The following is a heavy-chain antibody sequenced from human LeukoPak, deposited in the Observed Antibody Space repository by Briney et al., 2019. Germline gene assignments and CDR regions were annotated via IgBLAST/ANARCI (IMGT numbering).Heavy chain of an antibody. V-gene: IGHV3-21*01. D-gene: IGHD3-3*01. CDR2: ISGSGTYI. J-gene: IGHJ4*02. CDR3: ARDPYCSVGRCYDFWSGFCSFHS. Sequence: GGSLRLSCTASGFSFSTYNMNWVRQTPEKGLEWVSSISGSGTYIYYADSVKGRFTISRDNAKNSVYLQMNSLRADDTAVYYCARDPYCSVGRCYDFWSGFCSFHSWGQGTLVTVSS. CDR1: GFSFSTYN.